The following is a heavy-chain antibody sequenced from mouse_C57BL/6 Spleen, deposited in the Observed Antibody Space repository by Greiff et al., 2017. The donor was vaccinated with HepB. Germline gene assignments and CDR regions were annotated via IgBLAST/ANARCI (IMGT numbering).Heavy chain of an antibody. Sequence: QVQLQQPGTELVKPGASVKLSCKASGYSFTSYWMHWVKQRPGQGLEWIGNINPSNGGTNYNEKFKSKATLTVDKSSSTAYMQLSSLTSEDSAVYYCARSDYDYGDFDYWGQGTTLTVSS. J-gene: IGHJ2*01. V-gene: IGHV1-53*01. CDR1: GYSFTSYW. CDR3: ARSDYDYGDFDY. CDR2: INPSNGGT. D-gene: IGHD2-4*01.